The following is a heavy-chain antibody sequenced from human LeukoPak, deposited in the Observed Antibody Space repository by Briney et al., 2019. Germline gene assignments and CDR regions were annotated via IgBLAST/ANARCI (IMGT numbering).Heavy chain of an antibody. D-gene: IGHD3-22*01. V-gene: IGHV3-21*01. CDR3: ARDRSSGLDAFDI. CDR1: GFTFSSYS. Sequence: GGSPRLSCAASGFTFSSYSMNWVRQAPGKGLEWVSSISSSSSYIYYADSVKGRFTISRDNAKNSLYLQMNSLRAEDTAVYYCARDRSSGLDAFDIWGQGTMVTVSS. J-gene: IGHJ3*02. CDR2: ISSSSSYI.